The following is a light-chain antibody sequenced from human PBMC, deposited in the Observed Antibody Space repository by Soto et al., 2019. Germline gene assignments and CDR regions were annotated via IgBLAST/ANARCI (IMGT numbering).Light chain of an antibody. Sequence: EIVMTQSPATLSVSQGERATLSCRASQSVSSNLAWYQQKPGQAPRLLIYGASTRATGIPARFSGSGSGTEFTLTISSLQSEDFAVYYCQQYNNWPYFGQGTRLEIK. J-gene: IGKJ5*01. CDR2: GAS. CDR3: QQYNNWPY. CDR1: QSVSSN. V-gene: IGKV3-15*01.